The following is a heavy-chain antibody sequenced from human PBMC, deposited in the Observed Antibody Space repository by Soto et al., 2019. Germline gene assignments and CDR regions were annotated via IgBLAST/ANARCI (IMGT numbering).Heavy chain of an antibody. J-gene: IGHJ4*02. V-gene: IGHV3-74*01. CDR2: INSDGSST. Sequence: GGSLRLSCAASGFTFSSYWMHWVRQAPGKGLVWVSRINSDGSSTSYADSVKGRFTISRDNAKNTLYLQMNSLRAEDTAVYYCARVVWEGAGNGNSIHYWGQGTLVTVSS. CDR1: GFTFSSYW. CDR3: ARVVWEGAGNGNSIHY. D-gene: IGHD1-1*01.